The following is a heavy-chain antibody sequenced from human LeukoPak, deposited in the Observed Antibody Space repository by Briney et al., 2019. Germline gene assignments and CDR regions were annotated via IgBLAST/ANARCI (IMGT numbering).Heavy chain of an antibody. V-gene: IGHV3-48*01. J-gene: IGHJ1*01. CDR3: ARGVPGAIGYFQH. CDR1: GFTFSSYS. Sequence: GGSLRLSCAASGFTFSSYSMNWVRQAPGKGLEWVSYISNSSSTIYYADSVKGRFTISRDNAKNSLYLQMNSLRAEDTAVYYCARGVPGAIGYFQHWGLGTLVTVSS. CDR2: ISNSSSTI. D-gene: IGHD2-2*02.